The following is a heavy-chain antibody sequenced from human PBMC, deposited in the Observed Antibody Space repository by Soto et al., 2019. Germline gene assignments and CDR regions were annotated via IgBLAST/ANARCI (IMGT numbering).Heavy chain of an antibody. CDR3: ARGPEIVIRD. CDR2: IYAGGTT. Sequence: EVQLVESGGGLVQPGGSLRLSCAASGFTVRSNFMNWVRQAPGKGLEWVATIYAGGTTYYADSVKGRFTISRDTSKNTLFLHMDSLRVEDTAMYHWARGPEIVIRDWGQGTLVTVSS. J-gene: IGHJ4*02. D-gene: IGHD2-8*01. V-gene: IGHV3-66*01. CDR1: GFTVRSNF.